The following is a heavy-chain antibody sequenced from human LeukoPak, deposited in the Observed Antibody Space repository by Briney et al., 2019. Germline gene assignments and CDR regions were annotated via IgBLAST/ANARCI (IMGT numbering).Heavy chain of an antibody. CDR1: GGSISSYY. V-gene: IGHV4-59*01. CDR3: ARARDDYINNWFDP. J-gene: IGHJ5*02. CDR2: AFYSGNT. Sequence: SETLSLTCTVSGGSISSYYWSWIRQPPGKGLEWIGYAFYSGNTNYNPSLKSRVTISVDASKSQLSLKLSSVTAADTAVYYCARARDDYINNWFDPWGQGTLVTVSS. D-gene: IGHD5-24*01.